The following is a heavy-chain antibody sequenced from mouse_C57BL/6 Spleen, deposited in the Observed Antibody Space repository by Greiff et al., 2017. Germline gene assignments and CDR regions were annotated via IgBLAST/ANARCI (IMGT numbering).Heavy chain of an antibody. D-gene: IGHD1-1*01. J-gene: IGHJ2*01. CDR3: ARDYYGRSPED. V-gene: IGHV1-82*01. CDR1: GYAFSSSW. CDR2: IYPGSGGT. Sequence: VQLMESGPELVKPGASVKISCKASGYAFSSSWMNWVKQRPGQGLEWIGRIYPGSGGTNYNGKFKGKATLTADKSSSTAYMQLSSLTSEDSAVYYCARDYYGRSPEDWGKGTTLTVSS.